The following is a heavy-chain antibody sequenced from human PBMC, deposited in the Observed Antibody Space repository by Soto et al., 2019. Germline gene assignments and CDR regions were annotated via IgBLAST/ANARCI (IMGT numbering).Heavy chain of an antibody. CDR2: IYYSGST. V-gene: IGHV4-39*01. D-gene: IGHD3-22*01. Sequence: PSETLSITCTFSVGPISISSYYWGWIRQPPGKGLEWLGSIYYSGSTHYNPSLKSRITISVDMSKNQFSLKLSSVTAADTAVYYCANYYDRSGLDFWGQGTMVTVSS. J-gene: IGHJ4*02. CDR3: ANYYDRSGLDF. CDR1: VGPISISSYY.